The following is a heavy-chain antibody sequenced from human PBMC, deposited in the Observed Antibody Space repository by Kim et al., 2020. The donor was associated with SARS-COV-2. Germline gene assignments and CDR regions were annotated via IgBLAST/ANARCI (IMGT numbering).Heavy chain of an antibody. J-gene: IGHJ6*02. D-gene: IGHD1-26*01. V-gene: IGHV4-61*02. CDR2: IYTSGST. CDR3: AKGSGAFYYYGMDV. CDR1: GGSISSGSYY. Sequence: SETLYLTCTVSGGSISSGSYYWSWIRQPAGKGLEWIGRIYTSGSTNYNPSLKSRVTISVDTSKNQFSLKLSSVTAADTAVYYCAKGSGAFYYYGMDVWGQGTTVTVSS.